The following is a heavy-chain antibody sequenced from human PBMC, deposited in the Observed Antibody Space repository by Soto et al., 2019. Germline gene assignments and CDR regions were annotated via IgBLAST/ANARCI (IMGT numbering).Heavy chain of an antibody. J-gene: IGHJ6*02. CDR1: GFTFSSYE. CDR3: ASSRSGGSCYPGYYYYGMDV. D-gene: IGHD2-15*01. Sequence: PGGSLRLSXAASGFTFSSYEMNWVRQAPGKGLEWVSYISSSGSTIYYADSVKGRFTISRDNAKNSLYLQMNSLRAEDTAVYYCASSRSGGSCYPGYYYYGMDVWGQGTTVTVSS. V-gene: IGHV3-48*03. CDR2: ISSSGSTI.